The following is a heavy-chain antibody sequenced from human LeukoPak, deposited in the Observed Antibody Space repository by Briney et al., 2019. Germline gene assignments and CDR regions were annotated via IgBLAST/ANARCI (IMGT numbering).Heavy chain of an antibody. Sequence: SETLSLTCTVSGGSISSGDYYWSWIRQRPGKGLEWIGYIYYSGSTYYNPSLKSRVTISVDTSKNQFSLKLSSVTAADTAVYYCARARLGYCSSTSCYYCWFDPWGQGTLVTVSS. CDR2: IYYSGST. CDR3: ARARLGYCSSTSCYYCWFDP. CDR1: GGSISSGDYY. J-gene: IGHJ5*02. V-gene: IGHV4-30-4*01. D-gene: IGHD2-2*01.